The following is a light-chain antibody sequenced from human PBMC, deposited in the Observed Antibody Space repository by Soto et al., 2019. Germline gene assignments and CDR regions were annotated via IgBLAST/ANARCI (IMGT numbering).Light chain of an antibody. J-gene: IGKJ4*01. CDR2: DVS. CDR3: QQRNTGST. V-gene: IGKV3-11*01. CDR1: QSVTSS. Sequence: ELVLPQSPATLSLSPGDTATLSCRASQSVTSSLAWFQQKPGQAPRLLIYDVSRSATAIPARFSGSGSGTDFTLPISSLEAEDFAVYYCQQRNTGSTFGGGTKVEIK.